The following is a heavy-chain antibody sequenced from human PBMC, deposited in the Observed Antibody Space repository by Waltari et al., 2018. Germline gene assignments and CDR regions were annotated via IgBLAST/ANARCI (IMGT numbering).Heavy chain of an antibody. D-gene: IGHD3-16*01. CDR1: GGTFGSYA. J-gene: IGHJ5*02. CDR2: IIPIFGTAP. Sequence: QVQLVQSGAEVKKPGSSVKVSCKASGGTFGSYARSWVRQAPGEGLEWMGGIIPIFGTAPNYAQKFQGRLTVTAYESTATVYMDLSSLRSDDTAVYYCTRRELGGAFDPWGQGTLVTVSS. V-gene: IGHV1-69*12. CDR3: TRRELGGAFDP.